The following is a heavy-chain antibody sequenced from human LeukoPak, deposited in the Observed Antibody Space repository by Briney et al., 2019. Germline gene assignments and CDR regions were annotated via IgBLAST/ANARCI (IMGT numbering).Heavy chain of an antibody. V-gene: IGHV4-39*01. CDR2: VYYSGST. Sequence: SETLSLTCGVSGASISSYSHYWGWIRQPPGKGLEWIGSVYYSGSTYYNPSLKSRVTLSIDTSKNQFSLNLRSVTAADTAVYYCARHRSFDYLFPYDYWGQGTLVTVSS. CDR3: ARHRSFDYLFPYDY. CDR1: GASISSYSHY. J-gene: IGHJ4*02. D-gene: IGHD3-9*01.